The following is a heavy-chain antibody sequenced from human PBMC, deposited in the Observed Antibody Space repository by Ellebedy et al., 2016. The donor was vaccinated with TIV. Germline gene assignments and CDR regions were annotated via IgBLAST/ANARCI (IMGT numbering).Heavy chain of an antibody. Sequence: SETLSLTCAVYGGSFSGYYWSWIRQPPGKGLEWIGSIYYSGSTYYNPSLKSRVTISVDTSKNQFSLKLSSVTAADTAVYYCARAGTRIRPRDYWYFDLWGRGTLVTVSS. CDR2: IYYSGST. J-gene: IGHJ2*01. D-gene: IGHD1-7*01. CDR1: GGSFSGYY. V-gene: IGHV4-34*01. CDR3: ARAGTRIRPRDYWYFDL.